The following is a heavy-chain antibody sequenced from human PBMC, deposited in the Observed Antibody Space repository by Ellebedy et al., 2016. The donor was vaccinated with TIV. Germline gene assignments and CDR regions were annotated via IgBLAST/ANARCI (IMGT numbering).Heavy chain of an antibody. J-gene: IGHJ4*02. CDR2: IYYSGST. D-gene: IGHD3-10*01. CDR1: GGSFSGYY. Sequence: MPSETLSLTCAVYGGSFSGYYWSWIRQPPGKGLEWIGYIYYSGSTNYTPSLKSRVTISVDTSKNHFSLKLSSVTAADTAVYYCARAAYGSGSSIFDYWGQGTLVTVSS. CDR3: ARAAYGSGSSIFDY. V-gene: IGHV4-59*01.